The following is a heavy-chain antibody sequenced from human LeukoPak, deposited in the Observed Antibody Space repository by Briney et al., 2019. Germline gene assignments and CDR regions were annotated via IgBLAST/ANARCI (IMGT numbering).Heavy chain of an antibody. D-gene: IGHD1-26*01. Sequence: LSLTCTVSGYSISSGYYWGWIRQPPGKGLEWVSYISSSGSTIYYADSVKGRFTISRDNAKNSLYLQMNSLRAEDTALFYCARERVTTDNYYYMDVWGKGTTVTVSS. CDR1: GYSISSGYY. J-gene: IGHJ6*03. CDR3: ARERVTTDNYYYMDV. V-gene: IGHV3-11*01. CDR2: ISSSGSTI.